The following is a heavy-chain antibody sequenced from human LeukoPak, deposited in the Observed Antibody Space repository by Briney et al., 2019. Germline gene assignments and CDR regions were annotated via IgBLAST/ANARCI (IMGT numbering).Heavy chain of an antibody. D-gene: IGHD3-22*01. CDR2: IYYSGST. CDR1: GGSISSGGYY. Sequence: SETLSLTCTVSGGSISSGGYYWSWIRQHPGKGLEWIGYIYYSGSTYYNPSLKSRVTISVDTSKNQFSLKLSSVTAADTAVYYCASYYYDSSGYYRGYPYFDYWGREPWSPSPQ. V-gene: IGHV4-31*03. CDR3: ASYYYDSSGYYRGYPYFDY. J-gene: IGHJ4*02.